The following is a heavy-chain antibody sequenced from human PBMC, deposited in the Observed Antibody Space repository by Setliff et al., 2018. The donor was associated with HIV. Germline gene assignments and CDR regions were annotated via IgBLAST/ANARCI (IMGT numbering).Heavy chain of an antibody. J-gene: IGHJ4*02. D-gene: IGHD4-17*01. CDR1: GFNFSPYA. CDR2: VSNDGSQ. Sequence: GGSLRLSCATPGFNFSPYAIHWVRQAPGKGLEWVAVVSNDGSQYYAESVKGRFTVSKDNSQNTLYLQMNSLRTEDTAVYYCTKPTTVVTSYYFDSWGQGTQVTVSS. CDR3: TKPTTVVTSYYFDS. V-gene: IGHV3-30-3*02.